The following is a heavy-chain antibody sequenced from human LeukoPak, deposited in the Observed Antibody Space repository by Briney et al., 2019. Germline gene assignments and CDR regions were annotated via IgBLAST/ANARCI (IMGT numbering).Heavy chain of an antibody. Sequence: GASVKVSCKASGYTFTSYGISWVRQAPGQGLEWMGWISVYNGNTNYAQKLQGRVTMTRDMSTSTVYMELSSLRSEDTAVYYCARDDYGGQGFDPWGQGTLVTVSS. V-gene: IGHV1-18*01. CDR3: ARDDYGGQGFDP. CDR1: GYTFTSYG. J-gene: IGHJ5*02. CDR2: ISVYNGNT. D-gene: IGHD4-17*01.